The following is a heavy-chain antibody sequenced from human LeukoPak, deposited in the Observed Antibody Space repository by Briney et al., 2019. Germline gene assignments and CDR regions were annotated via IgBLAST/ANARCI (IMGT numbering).Heavy chain of an antibody. CDR1: GASINSHY. Sequence: PSETLSLTCTVSGASINSHYWDWIRQPGGKGLEWIGRIYTSGRTKYNPSPKSRVTISVDKSKNQFPLNLTSVTAADTAVYYCARDGSGWTDDDAFDVWGQGTMVTVSS. J-gene: IGHJ3*01. D-gene: IGHD6-19*01. V-gene: IGHV4-4*07. CDR2: IYTSGRT. CDR3: ARDGSGWTDDDAFDV.